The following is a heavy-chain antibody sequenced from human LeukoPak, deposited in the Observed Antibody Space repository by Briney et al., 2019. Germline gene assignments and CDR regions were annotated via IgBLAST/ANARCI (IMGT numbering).Heavy chain of an antibody. CDR1: GFTFSSYA. CDR3: ARVGWSWAFDI. J-gene: IGHJ3*02. V-gene: IGHV3-30*04. CDR2: ISYDGSNK. Sequence: GGSLRLSCAASGFTFSSYAMHWVRQAPGKGLEWVAVISYDGSNKYYADSVKGRFTISRDNSKNTLYLQMNSLRAEDTAVYYCARVGWSWAFDIWGQGTTVTVSS. D-gene: IGHD3-3*01.